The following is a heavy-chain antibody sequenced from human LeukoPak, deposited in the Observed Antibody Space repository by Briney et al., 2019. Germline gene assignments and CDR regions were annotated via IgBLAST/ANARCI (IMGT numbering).Heavy chain of an antibody. Sequence: GGSLRLSCAASGFTFSSYAMHWVRQAPGKGLEWVAVISYDGSNKYYADSVKGRFTISRDNSKNTLYLQMNSLRAEDTAVYYCAGYGSGSYYSAQQIDYWGQGTLVTVSS. V-gene: IGHV3-30-3*01. D-gene: IGHD3-10*01. J-gene: IGHJ4*02. CDR2: ISYDGSNK. CDR3: AGYGSGSYYSAQQIDY. CDR1: GFTFSSYA.